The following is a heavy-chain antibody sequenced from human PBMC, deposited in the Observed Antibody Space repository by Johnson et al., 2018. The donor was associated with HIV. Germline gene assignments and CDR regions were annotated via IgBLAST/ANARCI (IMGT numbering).Heavy chain of an antibody. CDR2: ISYDGSNK. Sequence: EQLVESGGGVVQPGRSLRLSCAASGFTFSSYGMHWVRQAPGKGLEWVAVISYDGSNKYYADSVKGRFTISRDNSKNTLYLQMNSLRAEDTAVYYCARDMEAYCSGGSCYSAAFDIWGQGTMVTVSS. CDR1: GFTFSSYG. J-gene: IGHJ3*02. V-gene: IGHV3-30*03. CDR3: ARDMEAYCSGGSCYSAAFDI. D-gene: IGHD2-15*01.